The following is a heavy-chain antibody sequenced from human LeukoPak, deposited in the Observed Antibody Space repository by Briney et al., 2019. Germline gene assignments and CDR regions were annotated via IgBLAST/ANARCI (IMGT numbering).Heavy chain of an antibody. V-gene: IGHV3-30*04. CDR3: ARGHIAAAGTNWFDP. Sequence: GGSLRLSCAASGFTFSNYAVHWVRQAPGKGLEWVAVISFDGNNKYYADSVKGRFTISRDSSKNTLYLQMNSLRPEDTAVYYCARGHIAAAGTNWFDPWGQGTLVTVSS. D-gene: IGHD6-13*01. CDR1: GFTFSNYA. J-gene: IGHJ5*02. CDR2: ISFDGNNK.